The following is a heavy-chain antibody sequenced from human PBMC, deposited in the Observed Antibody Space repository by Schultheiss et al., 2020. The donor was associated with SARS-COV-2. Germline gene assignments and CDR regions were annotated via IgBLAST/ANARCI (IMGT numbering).Heavy chain of an antibody. Sequence: SETLSLTCTVSGGSISSYYWSWIRQPPGKGLEWIGHIYTSGSTNYNPSLKSRVTMSVDTSKNQFSLKLSSVTAADTAVYYCARGQTPVFSVVAAIGSYFDYWGQGTLVTVSS. CDR1: GGSISSYY. V-gene: IGHV4-4*07. CDR2: IYTSGST. J-gene: IGHJ4*02. CDR3: ARGQTPVFSVVAAIGSYFDY. D-gene: IGHD2-15*01.